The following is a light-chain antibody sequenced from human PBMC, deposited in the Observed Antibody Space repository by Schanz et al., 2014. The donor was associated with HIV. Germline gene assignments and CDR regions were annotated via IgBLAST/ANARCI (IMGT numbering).Light chain of an antibody. V-gene: IGLV2-8*01. CDR1: SSDVGGYTY. J-gene: IGLJ1*01. Sequence: QSALTQPPSASGSPGQSVTISCTGTSSDVGGYTYVSWYQQHPGKAPILMIYEVSKRPSGVPDRFSGSKSGNTASLTVSGLQAEDEADYYCSSYADSNNLVFGAGTKLTVL. CDR3: SSYADSNNLV. CDR2: EVS.